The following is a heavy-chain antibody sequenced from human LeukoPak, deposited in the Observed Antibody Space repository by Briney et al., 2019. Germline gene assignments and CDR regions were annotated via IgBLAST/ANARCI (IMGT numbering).Heavy chain of an antibody. CDR3: ARDTGYLGSNYGMDV. J-gene: IGHJ6*02. CDR2: IFYSGST. Sequence: SETLSLTCTVPGGSISSYYWSWIRQPPGKGLEWIGYIFYSGSTNCNPSLKSRVTISVDTSKNQFSLNLSSVTAADTAIYYCARDTGYLGSNYGMDVWGQGTTVTVSS. V-gene: IGHV4-59*01. D-gene: IGHD3-22*01. CDR1: GGSISSYY.